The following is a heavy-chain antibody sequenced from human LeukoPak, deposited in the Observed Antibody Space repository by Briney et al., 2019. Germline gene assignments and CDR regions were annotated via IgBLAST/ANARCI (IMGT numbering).Heavy chain of an antibody. CDR1: GGSISSYY. V-gene: IGHV4-59*08. CDR3: ARIFNNGSGMPDY. CDR2: IYYSGST. D-gene: IGHD3-10*01. J-gene: IGHJ4*02. Sequence: SETLSLTCTVSGGSISSYYWSWIRQPPGKGLEWIGYIYYSGSTNYNPSLKSRVTISVDTSKNQFSLKLSSVTAADTAVYYCARIFNNGSGMPDYWGQGTLVTVSS.